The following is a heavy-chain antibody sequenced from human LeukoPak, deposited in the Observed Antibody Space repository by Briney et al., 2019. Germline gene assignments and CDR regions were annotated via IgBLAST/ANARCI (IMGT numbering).Heavy chain of an antibody. CDR1: GDSVSSNSVT. J-gene: IGHJ5*02. D-gene: IGHD2-2*01. V-gene: IGHV6-1*01. CDR3: ARRLTQYDCFDP. Sequence: SQTLSLTCALSGDSVSSNSVTWNWIRQSPSRGLEWLGRTYYRSTWYNDYAVSVRGRITVNPDTSKNQFSLHLNSVTPEDTAVYYCARRLTQYDCFDPWGQGSLDTVSS. CDR2: TYYRSTWYN.